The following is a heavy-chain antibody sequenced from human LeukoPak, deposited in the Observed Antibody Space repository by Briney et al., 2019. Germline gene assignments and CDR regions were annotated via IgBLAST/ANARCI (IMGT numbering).Heavy chain of an antibody. CDR1: GFTFSSYA. J-gene: IGHJ3*02. D-gene: IGHD3-9*01. Sequence: GSLRLSCAASGFTFSSYAMSWIRQPAGKGLEWIGRIYTSGSTNYNPSLKSRVTMSVDTSKNQFSLKLSSVTAADTAVYYCAREVKCYDILTGYYLCSHDAFDIWGQGTMVTVSS. CDR2: IYTSGST. CDR3: AREVKCYDILTGYYLCSHDAFDI. V-gene: IGHV4-4*07.